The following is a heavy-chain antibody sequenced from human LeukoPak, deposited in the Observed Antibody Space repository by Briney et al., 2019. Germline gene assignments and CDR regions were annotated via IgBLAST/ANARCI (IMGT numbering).Heavy chain of an antibody. CDR1: GFTFSSYW. CDR2: INSDGSSI. D-gene: IGHD5-12*01. V-gene: IGHV3-74*03. Sequence: GGSLRLSCAASGFTFSSYWMHWVRQAPGKGLVWVSRINSDGSSITYADSVRGRFTISRDNAKNTLYLQMNSLRVEDTAVYYCAREGRVSGYDFDCWGQGTLVTVSS. CDR3: AREGRVSGYDFDC. J-gene: IGHJ4*02.